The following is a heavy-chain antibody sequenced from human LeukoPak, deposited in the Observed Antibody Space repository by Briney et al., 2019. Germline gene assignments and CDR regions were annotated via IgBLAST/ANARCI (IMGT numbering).Heavy chain of an antibody. V-gene: IGHV5-51*01. D-gene: IGHD7-27*01. J-gene: IGHJ3*02. CDR2: IYPGDSDN. CDR1: GYTFTSYW. Sequence: GESLKISCKGSGYTFTSYWIAWVRQMPGKGLEWMGIIYPGDSDNRNSPSFQGQVTISVDRSISTAYLQWSSLKAPDTAMYYCARHGLTGSFDIWGQGTMVTVSS. CDR3: ARHGLTGSFDI.